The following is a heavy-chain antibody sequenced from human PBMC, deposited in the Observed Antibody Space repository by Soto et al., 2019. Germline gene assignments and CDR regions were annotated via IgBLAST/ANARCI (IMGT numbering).Heavy chain of an antibody. CDR1: GGSISSSSYY. Sequence: QLQLQESGPGLVKPSETLSLTCIVSGGSISSSSYYWGWIRQPPGKGLEWFASIYSSGSTYYNPSLKSRGAIPVDTSKNQFSLNLSSVTAADTAVYYCARHRKDSAYYVDYWGQGTLVTVSS. CDR3: ARHRKDSAYYVDY. D-gene: IGHD3-22*01. J-gene: IGHJ4*02. CDR2: IYSSGST. V-gene: IGHV4-39*01.